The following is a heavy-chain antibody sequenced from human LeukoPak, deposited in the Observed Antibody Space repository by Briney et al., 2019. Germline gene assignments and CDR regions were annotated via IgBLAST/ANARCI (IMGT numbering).Heavy chain of an antibody. D-gene: IGHD3-16*01. CDR2: ISYDGSNK. CDR3: VRVLGAYSSVYGPDFEY. Sequence: GRSLRLSCAASGFTFSSYAMHWVRQAPGKGLEWMSVISYDGSNKYFADSVKGRFTISRDNSKNTLYLQMNSLRAEDTAVYYCVRVLGAYSSVYGPDFEYWGQGILVTVSS. J-gene: IGHJ4*02. V-gene: IGHV3-30*04. CDR1: GFTFSSYA.